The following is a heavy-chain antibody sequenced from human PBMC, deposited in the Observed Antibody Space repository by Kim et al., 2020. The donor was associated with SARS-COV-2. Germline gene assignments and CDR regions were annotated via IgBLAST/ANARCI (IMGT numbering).Heavy chain of an antibody. CDR3: ASLLRYLAAAGTRAGWFGP. V-gene: IGHV4-34*01. CDR1: GGSFSGYY. J-gene: IGHJ5*02. Sequence: SETLSLTCAVYGGSFSGYYWSWIRQPPGKGLEWIGEINHSGSTNYNPSLKSRVTISVDTSKNQFSLKLSSVTAADTAVYYCASLLRYLAAAGTRAGWFGPWGEGTLVTVSP. CDR2: INHSGST. D-gene: IGHD6-13*01.